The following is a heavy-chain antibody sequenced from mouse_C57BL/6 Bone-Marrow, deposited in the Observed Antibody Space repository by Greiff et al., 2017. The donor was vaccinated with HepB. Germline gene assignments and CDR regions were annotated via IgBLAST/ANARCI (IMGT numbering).Heavy chain of an antibody. J-gene: IGHJ2*01. CDR1: GFTFSDYG. CDR3: ARNRHVDY. V-gene: IGHV5-17*01. Sequence: EVKLMESVGGLVKPGGSLKLSCAASGFTFSDYGMHWVRQAPEKGLEWVAYISSGSSTIYYADTVKGRVTIARDNAKNTLFLQMTSLRSEDTAMYYGARNRHVDYWGQGTTLTVSS. CDR2: ISSGSSTI.